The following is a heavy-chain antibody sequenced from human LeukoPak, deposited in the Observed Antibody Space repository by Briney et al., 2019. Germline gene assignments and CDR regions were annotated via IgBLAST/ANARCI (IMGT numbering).Heavy chain of an antibody. CDR2: ISYDGSNK. D-gene: IGHD3-22*01. CDR3: AKVHLTYYYDSSGYGFQDY. CDR1: GFTFSSYA. V-gene: IGHV3-30*18. J-gene: IGHJ4*02. Sequence: GGSLRVSCAASGFTFSSYAIHWVRQAPGNGLEWVAAISYDGSNKYYGDSVKGRFTVSRDNSKNTVYLQMNSLRAEDTAVYYCAKVHLTYYYDSSGYGFQDYWGQGTLVTVTS.